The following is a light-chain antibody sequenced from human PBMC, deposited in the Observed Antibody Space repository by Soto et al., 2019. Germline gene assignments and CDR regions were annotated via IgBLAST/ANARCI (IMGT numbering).Light chain of an antibody. Sequence: QSVLTQPASVSGSPGQSITISCTGTSSDVGGYNYVYWYQQHPGKAPKLMIYDVSNRPSGVSNRFSGSKSGNTASLTISGLQAEDEADYYCSSYTSSSSYVFGTG. CDR1: SSDVGGYNY. CDR3: SSYTSSSSYV. J-gene: IGLJ1*01. V-gene: IGLV2-14*01. CDR2: DVS.